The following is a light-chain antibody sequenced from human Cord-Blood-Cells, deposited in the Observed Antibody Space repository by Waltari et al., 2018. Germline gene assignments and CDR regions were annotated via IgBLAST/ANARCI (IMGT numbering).Light chain of an antibody. CDR1: QSISSY. CDR2: AAS. J-gene: IGKJ1*01. Sequence: DIQMTQSPSSLSASVGDRVTITCRGSQSISSYLNWYQQKPGKSPKLLIYAASSLQSGVPSRFMGSGSGTDFALPISSRQPEDFATDDFQQGYSTLWTFGQGTKVEIK. CDR3: QQGYSTLWT. V-gene: IGKV1-39*01.